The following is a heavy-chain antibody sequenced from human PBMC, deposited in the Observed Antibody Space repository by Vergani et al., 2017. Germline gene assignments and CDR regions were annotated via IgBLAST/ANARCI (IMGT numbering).Heavy chain of an antibody. CDR3: ARGGYSYGYGFDY. Sequence: EVQLVESGGGLVQPGGSLRLSCAASGFTFSSYSMNWVRQAPGKGLEWVSYISSSSSTIYYADFVKGRFTISRDNAKNSLYLQMNSLRAEDTAVYYCARGGYSYGYGFDYWGQGALVTVSS. D-gene: IGHD5-18*01. J-gene: IGHJ4*02. CDR2: ISSSSSTI. CDR1: GFTFSSYS. V-gene: IGHV3-48*04.